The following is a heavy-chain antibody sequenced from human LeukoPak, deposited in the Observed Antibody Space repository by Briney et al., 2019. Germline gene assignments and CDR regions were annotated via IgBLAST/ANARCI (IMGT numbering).Heavy chain of an antibody. J-gene: IGHJ4*02. CDR3: AQKTPGIYPFDY. Sequence: GGSLRLSCAASGFTFSSYAMNWVRLAPGKGLEWVSACGTSGDTYYADSVRGRFTISRDNAKNTVYLQMSGERAEDTAVYYCAQKTPGIYPFDYWGQGALVTVSS. V-gene: IGHV3-23*01. D-gene: IGHD6-13*01. CDR1: GFTFSSYA. CDR2: CGTSGDT.